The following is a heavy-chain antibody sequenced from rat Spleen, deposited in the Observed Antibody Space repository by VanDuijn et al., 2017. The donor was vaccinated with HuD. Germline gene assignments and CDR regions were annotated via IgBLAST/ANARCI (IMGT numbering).Heavy chain of an antibody. J-gene: IGHJ2*01. D-gene: IGHD1-1*01. CDR2: ISNARGIT. CDR3: ARHFYSGAFFDY. CDR1: GFTFNNYW. Sequence: EVQLVESGGGLVQPGRSMKLSCVASGFTFNNYWMTWVRQAPGMGLEWIASISNARGITYYPDSVKGRFTISRDNAQNILYLQMDSLRSEDTATYYCARHFYSGAFFDYWGQGVMVTVSS. V-gene: IGHV5-31*01.